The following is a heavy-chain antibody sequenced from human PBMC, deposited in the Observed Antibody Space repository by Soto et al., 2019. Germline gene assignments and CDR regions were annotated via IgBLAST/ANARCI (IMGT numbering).Heavy chain of an antibody. CDR1: DGSISSYY. V-gene: IGHV4-59*01. Sequence: SSETLSLTCSISDGSISSYYWTWIRQPPGKGLEWIGYIYFTGSTKSNASLRSRVTISLDTSKSQFSLKLRSVTAADTAVYYCARGGYSYGAGLNSWGQGTLVTVSS. D-gene: IGHD5-18*01. J-gene: IGHJ4*02. CDR3: ARGGYSYGAGLNS. CDR2: IYFTGST.